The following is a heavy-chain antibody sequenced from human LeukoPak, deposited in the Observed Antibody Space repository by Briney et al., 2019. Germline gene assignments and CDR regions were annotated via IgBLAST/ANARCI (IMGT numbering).Heavy chain of an antibody. J-gene: IGHJ4*02. V-gene: IGHV4-59*01. CDR3: ARVGSGRFDY. Sequence: PSETLSLTCTVSGGSISSYYWSWIRQPPGKGLEWIGYNSYSGNTNYNPSLKSRVTISVDTSKNHFSLNLSSVTAADTAVYYCARVGSGRFDYWGQGTLVTVSS. CDR1: GGSISSYY. CDR2: NSYSGNT. D-gene: IGHD1-26*01.